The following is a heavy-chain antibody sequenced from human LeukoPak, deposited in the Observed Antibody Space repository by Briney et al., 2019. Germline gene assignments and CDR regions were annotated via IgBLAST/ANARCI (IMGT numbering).Heavy chain of an antibody. V-gene: IGHV4-34*01. D-gene: IGHD3-22*01. CDR2: INHSGST. Sequence: SETLSLTCTVSGGSISSYYWSWVRQPPGKGLEWIGEINHSGSTNYNPSLKSRVTISVDTSKNQFSLKLSSVTAADTAVYYCARRDYYDSSGHLRYWGQGTLVTVSS. J-gene: IGHJ4*02. CDR3: ARRDYYDSSGHLRY. CDR1: GGSISSYY.